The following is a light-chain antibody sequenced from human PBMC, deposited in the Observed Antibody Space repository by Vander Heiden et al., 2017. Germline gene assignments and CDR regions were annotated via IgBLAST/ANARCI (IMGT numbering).Light chain of an antibody. Sequence: GDRVTITCRASHIISRYLAWYQQKAGKAPKLLIYAASTLQSGVPSRFSGSGSGTDFTLTISSLQPEDFATYYCQQVHSNPLTFGRGTKVEIK. CDR3: QQVHSNPLT. J-gene: IGKJ4*01. V-gene: IGKV1-9*01. CDR2: AAS. CDR1: HIISRY.